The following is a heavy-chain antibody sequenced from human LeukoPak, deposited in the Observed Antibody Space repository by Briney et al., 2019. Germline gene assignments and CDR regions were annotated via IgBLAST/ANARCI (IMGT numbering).Heavy chain of an antibody. CDR1: GYNFSSYG. Sequence: ASVTVSCKASGYNFSSYGITWVRQAPGQGLQWMGWTSAYNGNANYAQNLLGRVTMTTDTSTTTAYMELRSLRSDDTAVYFCARDDGYLVAVAGSDYWGQGTLVTVSS. V-gene: IGHV1-18*01. CDR3: ARDDGYLVAVAGSDY. D-gene: IGHD2-21*02. J-gene: IGHJ4*02. CDR2: TSAYNGNA.